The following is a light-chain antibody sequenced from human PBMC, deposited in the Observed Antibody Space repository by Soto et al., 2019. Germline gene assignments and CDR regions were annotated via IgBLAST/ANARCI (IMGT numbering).Light chain of an antibody. J-gene: IGKJ1*01. CDR2: GAS. CDR3: QQYGTSPKT. V-gene: IGKV3-20*01. Sequence: EIVLTQSPGTLSLSPGERATLSCRASQSVSNNYLAWYQQKPGQAPRLLIYGASNRATGIPDRFSGSGSGTDFTLTISRLEREDFAVYYCQQYGTSPKTFGQGTKVDIK. CDR1: QSVSNNY.